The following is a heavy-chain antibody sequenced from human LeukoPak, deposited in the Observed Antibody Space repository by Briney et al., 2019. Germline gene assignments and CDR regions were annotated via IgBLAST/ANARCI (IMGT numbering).Heavy chain of an antibody. D-gene: IGHD3-16*02. J-gene: IGHJ3*02. Sequence: ASVKVSCKASGYTFTSYGISWVRQAPGQGLEWMGWISAYNGNTNYAQKLQGRVTMTTDTPTSTAYMELRSLRSDDTAVYYCARDSFMGAPDAFDIWGQGTMVTVSS. CDR1: GYTFTSYG. V-gene: IGHV1-18*01. CDR3: ARDSFMGAPDAFDI. CDR2: ISAYNGNT.